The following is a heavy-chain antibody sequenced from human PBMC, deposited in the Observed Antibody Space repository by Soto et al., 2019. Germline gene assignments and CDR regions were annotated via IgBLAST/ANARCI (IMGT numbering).Heavy chain of an antibody. CDR2: IKQDGSEK. CDR1: GFTFSSYW. V-gene: IGHV3-7*01. CDR3: ARDLGFNSGSYYPYYFDY. D-gene: IGHD3-10*01. Sequence: EVQLVESGGGLVQPGGSLRLSCAASGFTFSSYWMSWVRQAPGKGLEWVANIKQDGSEKYYVDSVKGRFTISRDNAKNSLYLQMNSLRAEDTAVYYCARDLGFNSGSYYPYYFDYWGQGTLVTVSS. J-gene: IGHJ4*02.